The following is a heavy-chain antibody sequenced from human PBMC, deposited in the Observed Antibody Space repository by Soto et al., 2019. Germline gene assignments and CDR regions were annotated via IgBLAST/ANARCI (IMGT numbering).Heavy chain of an antibody. V-gene: IGHV1-69*02. CDR2: IIPILGIA. CDR1: GGTFSSYT. Sequence: QVQLVQSGAEVKKPGSSVKVSCKASGGTFSSYTISWVRQAPGQGLEWMGRIIPILGIANYAQKFQGRVTXXAXKXTSTAYMELSSLRSEDTAVYYCARGKSTAMVRNIDYWGQGTLVTVSS. CDR3: ARGKSTAMVRNIDY. J-gene: IGHJ4*02. D-gene: IGHD5-18*01.